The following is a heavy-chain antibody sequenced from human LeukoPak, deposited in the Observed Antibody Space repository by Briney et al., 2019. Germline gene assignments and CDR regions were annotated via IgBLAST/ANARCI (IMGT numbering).Heavy chain of an antibody. CDR3: ARDVNSGSYAV. CDR2: IYYSGST. J-gene: IGHJ4*02. CDR1: GGSISSYY. D-gene: IGHD1-26*01. Sequence: SETLSLTCTVSGGSISSYYWSWIRQPPGKGLEWIGYIYYSGSTNYNPSLKSRVTISVDTSKNQFSLKLSSVTAADTAVYYCARDVNSGSYAVWDQGTLVTVSS. V-gene: IGHV4-59*01.